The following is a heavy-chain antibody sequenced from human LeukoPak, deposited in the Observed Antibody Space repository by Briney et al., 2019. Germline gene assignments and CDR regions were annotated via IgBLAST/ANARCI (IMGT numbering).Heavy chain of an antibody. V-gene: IGHV3-9*01. J-gene: IGHJ4*02. Sequence: GGSLRLSCAASGFTFDDYAMHWVRQAPGKGLEWVSGISWNSGSMAYADSVKGRFTISRDNAKNSLYLQMNSLRAEDTAVYYCAQSGTYSYDAFDYWGQGSLVTVSS. D-gene: IGHD5-18*01. CDR1: GFTFDDYA. CDR2: ISWNSGSM. CDR3: AQSGTYSYDAFDY.